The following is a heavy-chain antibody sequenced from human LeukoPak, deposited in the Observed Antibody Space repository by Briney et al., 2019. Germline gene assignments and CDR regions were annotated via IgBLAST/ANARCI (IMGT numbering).Heavy chain of an antibody. Sequence: SVKVSCKASGGTFSSYVISWVRQAPGQGLEWMGRITPIFGTANYAQKFQGRVTITTDESTSTAYMELSSLRSEDTAVYYCARDPGFYGGNSFVFYYWGQGTLVTVSS. CDR3: ARDPGFYGGNSFVFYY. CDR1: GGTFSSYV. J-gene: IGHJ4*02. V-gene: IGHV1-69*05. D-gene: IGHD4-23*01. CDR2: ITPIFGTA.